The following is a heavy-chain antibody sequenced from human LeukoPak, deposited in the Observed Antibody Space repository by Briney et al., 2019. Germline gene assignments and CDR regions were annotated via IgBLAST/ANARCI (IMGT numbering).Heavy chain of an antibody. J-gene: IGHJ4*02. CDR2: ISSSSSYI. Sequence: GGSLRLSCAASGFTFSSYSMNWVRQAPGEGLEWVSSISSSSSYIYYADSVKGRFTISRDNAKNSLYLQMNSLRAEDTAVYYCARDPTPYCSSTSCYPLNFDYWGQGTLVTVSS. V-gene: IGHV3-21*01. CDR3: ARDPTPYCSSTSCYPLNFDY. CDR1: GFTFSSYS. D-gene: IGHD2-2*01.